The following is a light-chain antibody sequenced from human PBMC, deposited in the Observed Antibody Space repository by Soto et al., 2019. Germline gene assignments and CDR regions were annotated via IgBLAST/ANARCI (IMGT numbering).Light chain of an antibody. V-gene: IGKV3-20*01. J-gene: IGKJ1*01. CDR1: QSVSSSY. CDR3: QQYGSSRWT. Sequence: ELVLTQSPGTLSLSPGARATLSCRASQSVSSSYLAWYQQKPGQAPRLLIYGASSRATGIPDRFSGSGSGTDFTLTISRLEPEDFAVYYCQQYGSSRWTVGQGTKVDIK. CDR2: GAS.